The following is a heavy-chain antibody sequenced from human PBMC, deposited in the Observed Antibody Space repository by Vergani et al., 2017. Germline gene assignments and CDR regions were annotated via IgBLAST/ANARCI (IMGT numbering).Heavy chain of an antibody. CDR2: IDPSDSYT. CDR3: ARSGSYYYDPYGMDV. J-gene: IGHJ6*02. V-gene: IGHV5-10-1*01. Sequence: VQLVESGAEVKKPGESLRISCKGSGYSFTSYWIRWVRQMPGKGLEWMGRIDPSDSYTNYSPSFQGHVTISADKSISTSYLQWSSLKASDTAMYYCARSGSYYYDPYGMDVWGQGTTVTVSS. D-gene: IGHD3-10*01. CDR1: GYSFTSYW.